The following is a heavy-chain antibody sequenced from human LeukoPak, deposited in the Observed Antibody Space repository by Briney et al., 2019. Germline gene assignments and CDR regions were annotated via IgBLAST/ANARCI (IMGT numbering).Heavy chain of an antibody. CDR2: ISGRSSNI. J-gene: IGHJ4*02. V-gene: IGHV3-48*01. Sequence: GGSLRLSCAASAFTFSDYSMNWVRQAAGKGLEWISYISGRSSNIYYADSVRGRFTISRDNAKNSMYLQMNSLRAEDTAVYYCARDRLTSGSYFFDYWGQGTLVTVSS. D-gene: IGHD1-26*01. CDR1: AFTFSDYS. CDR3: ARDRLTSGSYFFDY.